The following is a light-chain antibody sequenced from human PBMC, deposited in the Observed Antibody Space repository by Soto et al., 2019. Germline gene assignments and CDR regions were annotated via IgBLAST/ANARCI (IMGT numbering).Light chain of an antibody. CDR3: QQYHSYPLT. J-gene: IGKJ4*01. CDR2: DAS. Sequence: DIEMTQSPSTLSASVGDRVTITCRASQTISSWSAWYQQKPGKAPNLLIYDASSLESGVPSRFSGSGSGTEFTLTISSLQPDDFATYYCQQYHSYPLTFGGGTKVEIK. CDR1: QTISSW. V-gene: IGKV1-5*01.